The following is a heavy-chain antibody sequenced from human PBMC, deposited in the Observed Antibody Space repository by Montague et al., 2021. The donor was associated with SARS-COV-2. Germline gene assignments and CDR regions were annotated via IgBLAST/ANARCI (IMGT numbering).Heavy chain of an antibody. D-gene: IGHD3-10*01. V-gene: IGHV4-38-2*02. CDR2: IYHSGST. CDR3: ARDCYDYGSGSYERWFDP. J-gene: IGHJ5*01. CDR1: GYSISSGYY. Sequence: SETLSLTCTVSGYSISSGYYWGWIRQPPGKGLEWIGSIYHSGSTYYNPSLKSRVTISADTSKNQYSLKLSTVTAADTAVYYCARDCYDYGSGSYERWFDPWGQGTTVTVSS.